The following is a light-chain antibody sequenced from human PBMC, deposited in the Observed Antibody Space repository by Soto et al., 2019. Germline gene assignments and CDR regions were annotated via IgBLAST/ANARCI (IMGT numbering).Light chain of an antibody. V-gene: IGLV2-14*01. CDR1: SSDVGGYNY. Sequence: LTQPASVSGSPGQSITISCTGTSSDVGGYNYVSWYQQHPGKAPKLMIYDVSNRPSGVSNRFSGSKSGNTASLTISGFQAEDEADYYCSSYTSSSTPYVFGTGTKVTVL. CDR2: DVS. CDR3: SSYTSSSTPYV. J-gene: IGLJ1*01.